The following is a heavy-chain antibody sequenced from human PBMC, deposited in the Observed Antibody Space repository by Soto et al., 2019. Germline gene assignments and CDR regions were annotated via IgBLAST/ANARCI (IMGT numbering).Heavy chain of an antibody. D-gene: IGHD4-17*01. J-gene: IGHJ4*02. CDR1: GFTFSSYA. Sequence: EVQLLESGGGLVQPGGSLRLSCAASGFTFSSYAMSWVRQAPGKGLEWVSAISGSGGSTYYADSVKGRFTISRDNSKNTLYQQMNSLRAADTAVYYCAKRIRPGDYVGVNGDWGQGTLVTVSS. V-gene: IGHV3-23*01. CDR3: AKRIRPGDYVGVNGD. CDR2: ISGSGGST.